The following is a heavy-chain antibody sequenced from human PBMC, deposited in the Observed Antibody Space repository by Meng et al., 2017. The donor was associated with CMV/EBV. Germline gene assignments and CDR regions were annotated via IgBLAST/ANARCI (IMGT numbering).Heavy chain of an antibody. D-gene: IGHD3-10*01. CDR3: AKVRAEGRGVRGVLWFDP. CDR1: GFTFSSYA. V-gene: IGHV3-23*01. J-gene: IGHJ5*02. CDR2: ISGSGGST. Sequence: GGSLRLSCAASGFTFSSYAMSWVRQAPGKGLEWVSAISGSGGSTYYAGSVKGRFTISRDNSKNTLYLQMNSLRAEDTAVYYCAKVRAEGRGVRGVLWFDPWGQGTLVTVSS.